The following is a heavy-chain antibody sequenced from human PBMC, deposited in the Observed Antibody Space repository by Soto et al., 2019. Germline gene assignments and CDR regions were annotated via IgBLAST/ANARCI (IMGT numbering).Heavy chain of an antibody. D-gene: IGHD6-19*01. CDR3: ARDRASSGWYPPYYYYYYGMDV. Sequence: ASVKVSCKASGYTFTGYYMHWVRQAPGQGLEWMGWINPNSGGTNYAQKFQGWVTMTRDTSISTAYMELGRLRSDDTAVYYCARDRASSGWYPPYYYYYYGMDVWGQGTTVTVPS. J-gene: IGHJ6*02. CDR1: GYTFTGYY. V-gene: IGHV1-2*04. CDR2: INPNSGGT.